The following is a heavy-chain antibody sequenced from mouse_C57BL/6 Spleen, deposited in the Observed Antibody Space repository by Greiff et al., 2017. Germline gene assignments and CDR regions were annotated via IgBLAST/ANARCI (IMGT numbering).Heavy chain of an antibody. V-gene: IGHV1-78*01. J-gene: IGHJ2*01. CDR1: GYTFTDHT. D-gene: IGHD1-1*01. CDR3: ARSDYYGSEYYFDY. Sequence: QVQLQQSDAELVKPGASVKISCKVSGYTFTDHTIHWMKQRPEQGLEWIGNIYPRDGSTKYNEKFKGKATLTVDKSSNTAYMHLTSLTSEYSAVYFCARSDYYGSEYYFDYWGQGTTLPVSA. CDR2: IYPRDGST.